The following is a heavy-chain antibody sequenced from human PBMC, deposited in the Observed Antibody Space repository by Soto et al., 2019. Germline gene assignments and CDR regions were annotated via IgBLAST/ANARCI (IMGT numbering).Heavy chain of an antibody. Sequence: ASVKVSCKASGGTFSSYAISWVRQAPGQGLEWMGGIIPIFGTANYAQKFQGRVTITADESTSTAYMELSSLRSEDTAVYYCARAGITIFGVVTHYYYGMDVWGQGTTVTVS. V-gene: IGHV1-69*13. J-gene: IGHJ6*02. CDR3: ARAGITIFGVVTHYYYGMDV. CDR1: GGTFSSYA. CDR2: IIPIFGTA. D-gene: IGHD3-3*01.